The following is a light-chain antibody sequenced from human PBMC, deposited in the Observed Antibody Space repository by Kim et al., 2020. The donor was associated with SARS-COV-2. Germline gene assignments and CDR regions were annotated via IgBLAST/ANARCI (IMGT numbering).Light chain of an antibody. Sequence: SQGQTARITCSGDALPNQYAYWYQQKPGQAPVLVIYKDSERPSGIPERFSGSSSGTTVTLTISGVQAEDEADYYCQSADSSGTYGVFGGGTQLTVL. CDR1: ALPNQY. CDR2: KDS. V-gene: IGLV3-25*03. CDR3: QSADSSGTYGV. J-gene: IGLJ2*01.